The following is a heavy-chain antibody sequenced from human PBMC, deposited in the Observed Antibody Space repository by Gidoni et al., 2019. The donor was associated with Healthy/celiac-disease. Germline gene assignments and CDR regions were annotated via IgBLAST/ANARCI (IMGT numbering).Heavy chain of an antibody. CDR1: GFTFSSYS. Sequence: EVQLVESAGGLVKPGGSLRLSCAASGFTFSSYSMNWVRQAPGKGLEWVSSISSSSSYIYDADSVKGRFTISRDNAKNSLYMQMNSLRAEDTAVYYCARDDYGYFDYWGQGTLVTVSS. J-gene: IGHJ4*02. CDR2: ISSSSSYI. V-gene: IGHV3-21*01. CDR3: ARDDYGYFDY. D-gene: IGHD3-10*01.